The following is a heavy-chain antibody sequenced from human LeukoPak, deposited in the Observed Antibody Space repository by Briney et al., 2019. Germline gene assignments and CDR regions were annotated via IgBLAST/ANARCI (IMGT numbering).Heavy chain of an antibody. V-gene: IGHV1-69*05. Sequence: SVKVSCKASGGTFSSYAISWVRQAPGQRLEWMGRIIPIFGTANYAQKFQGRVTIHTDESTSTAYMELSSLRSEDTAVYHCARGIGGSSWYYYFDYWGQRTLVTVSS. CDR1: GGTFSSYA. D-gene: IGHD6-13*01. CDR3: ARGIGGSSWYYYFDY. J-gene: IGHJ4*02. CDR2: IIPIFGTA.